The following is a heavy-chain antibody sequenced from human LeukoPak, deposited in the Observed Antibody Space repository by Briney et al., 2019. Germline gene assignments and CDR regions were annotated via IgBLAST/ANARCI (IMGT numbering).Heavy chain of an antibody. Sequence: GASVKVSCKAFGYTFTSYGISWVRQAPGQGLEWMGWISAYNGNTNYAQKLQGRVTMTTDTSTSTAYMELRSLRSDDAAVYYCARVYGSGSVPYYFDYWGQGTLVTVSS. V-gene: IGHV1-18*01. CDR3: ARVYGSGSVPYYFDY. D-gene: IGHD3-10*01. J-gene: IGHJ4*02. CDR2: ISAYNGNT. CDR1: GYTFTSYG.